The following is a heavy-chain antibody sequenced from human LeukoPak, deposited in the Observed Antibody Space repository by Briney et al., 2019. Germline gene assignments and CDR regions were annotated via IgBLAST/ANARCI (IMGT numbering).Heavy chain of an antibody. CDR1: GFTFSSYA. CDR2: ISGSGGST. CDR3: AKDRGSWSYGGFDY. V-gene: IGHV3-23*01. D-gene: IGHD1-26*01. Sequence: GGSLRLSCAASGFTFSSYAMSWVRQAPGKGLEWVSAISGSGGSTYYADSVRGRFTISRDNSNNTLYLQMNSLRIEDTAVYYCAKDRGSWSYGGFDYWGQGILVTVSS. J-gene: IGHJ4*02.